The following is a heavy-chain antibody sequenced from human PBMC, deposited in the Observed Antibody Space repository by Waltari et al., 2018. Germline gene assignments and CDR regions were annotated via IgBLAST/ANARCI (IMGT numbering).Heavy chain of an antibody. D-gene: IGHD6-13*01. J-gene: IGHJ6*03. CDR3: ARRAAIAATGPTYYMDV. V-gene: IGHV4-38-2*01. CDR2: IYHSGST. CDR1: GYSISSGYY. Sequence: QVQLQESGPGLVKPSETLSLTCAVSGYSISSGYYWGWIRQPPGKGLEWIGSIYHSGSTYHNPSLKRRVTISVDTSKNQFSLKLSSVTAADTAVYYCARRAAIAATGPTYYMDVWGKGTTVTVSS.